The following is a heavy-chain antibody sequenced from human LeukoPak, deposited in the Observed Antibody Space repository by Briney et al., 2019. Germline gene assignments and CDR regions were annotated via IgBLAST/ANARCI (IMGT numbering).Heavy chain of an antibody. CDR3: AREDEGMVRGVID. J-gene: IGHJ4*02. Sequence: SETLSLTCTVSGGSISSGSYYWSWIRQPAGKGLEWIGRIYTSGSTNYNPSLKSRVTISVDKSKNQFSLKLSSVTAADTAVYYCAREDEGMVRGVIDWGQGTLVTVSS. CDR2: IYTSGST. CDR1: GGSISSGSYY. V-gene: IGHV4-61*02. D-gene: IGHD3-10*01.